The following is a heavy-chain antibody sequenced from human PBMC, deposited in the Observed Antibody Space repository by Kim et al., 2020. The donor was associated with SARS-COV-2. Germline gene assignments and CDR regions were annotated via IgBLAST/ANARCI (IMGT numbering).Heavy chain of an antibody. Sequence: GGSLRLSCAVSGITFSSYSMNWVRQASGKGLEWVSSISSSSTYIYYADSVKGRFTISRDNAKNSLYLQMNSLRAEDTAVYYCANTLNHWELPGELSGDDWGQGTLVTVYS. CDR1: GITFSSYS. J-gene: IGHJ4*02. CDR3: ANTLNHWELPGELSGDD. D-gene: IGHD1-26*01. CDR2: ISSSSTYI. V-gene: IGHV3-21*01.